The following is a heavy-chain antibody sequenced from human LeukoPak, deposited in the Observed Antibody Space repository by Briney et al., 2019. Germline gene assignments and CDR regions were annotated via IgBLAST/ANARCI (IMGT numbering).Heavy chain of an antibody. V-gene: IGHV3-23*01. J-gene: IGHJ4*02. CDR2: ISSNGADT. D-gene: IGHD1-14*01. Sequence: GGSMRLACAVSRFAFSTYAMTWVRQAPGQGLEYVSTISSNGADTYYADSVKGRFTISRDNSKNTLYLQMTSLRVEDTAVYYCANYRKPQGLDYWGQGTLVTVSS. CDR3: ANYRKPQGLDY. CDR1: RFAFSTYA.